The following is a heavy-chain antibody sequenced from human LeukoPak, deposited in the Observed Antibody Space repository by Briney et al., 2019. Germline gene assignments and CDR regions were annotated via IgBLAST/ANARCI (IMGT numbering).Heavy chain of an antibody. CDR3: AKVTWSRSDRDC. CDR2: ITDSGGSA. CDR1: GLTFVASA. Sequence: QPGGSLSPSCPAPGLTFVASALTWVRQAPGKDLDWVSGITDSGGSAVYAYSMTGGFTISRENSQHMLYLQMNSLRAEDTAVYYCAKVTWSRSDRDCWGQGTLVTVSS. V-gene: IGHV3-23*01. D-gene: IGHD3-3*01. J-gene: IGHJ4*02.